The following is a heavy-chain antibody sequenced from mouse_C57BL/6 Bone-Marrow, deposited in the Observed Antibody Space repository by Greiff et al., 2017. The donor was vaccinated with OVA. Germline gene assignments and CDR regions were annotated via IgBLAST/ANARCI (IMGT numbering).Heavy chain of an antibody. V-gene: IGHV5-4*01. J-gene: IGHJ2*01. Sequence: EVHLVESGGGLVKPGGSLKLSCAASGFTFSSYAMSWVRQTPEKRLEWVATISDGGSYTYYPDNVKGRFTISRDNAKNNLYLQMSHLKSEDTAMYYCARTLDYYGSSGDYWGQGTTLTVSS. CDR3: ARTLDYYGSSGDY. CDR1: GFTFSSYA. CDR2: ISDGGSYT. D-gene: IGHD1-1*01.